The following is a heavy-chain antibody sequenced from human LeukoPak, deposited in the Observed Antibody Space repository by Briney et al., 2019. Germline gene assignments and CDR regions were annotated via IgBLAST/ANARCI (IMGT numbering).Heavy chain of an antibody. D-gene: IGHD3-10*01. CDR2: ISSNGGST. V-gene: IGHV3-64D*06. J-gene: IGHJ4*02. CDR3: VKDSSSGSYFDY. Sequence: GRSLRLSCAGSGFSFSHYGMHWVRQAQGKGLEYVSAISSNGGSTYYADSVKGRFTISRDNSRNTLHLQMSSLRVEDTAVYYCVKDSSSGSYFDYWGQGTLVTVSS. CDR1: GFSFSHYG.